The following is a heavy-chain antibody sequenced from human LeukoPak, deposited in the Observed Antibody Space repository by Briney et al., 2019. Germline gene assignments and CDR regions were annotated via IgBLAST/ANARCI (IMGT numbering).Heavy chain of an antibody. D-gene: IGHD3-16*01. V-gene: IGHV3-20*04. CDR2: INWNGGST. Sequence: GGSLRLSCAASGFTFDDYGMSWVRQAPGKGLGWVSGINWNGGSTGYADSVKGRFTISRDNAKNSLYLQMNSLRAADTAVYYCARLQGFLISFGGLGYWGQGTLVTVSS. CDR3: ARLQGFLISFGGLGY. J-gene: IGHJ4*02. CDR1: GFTFDDYG.